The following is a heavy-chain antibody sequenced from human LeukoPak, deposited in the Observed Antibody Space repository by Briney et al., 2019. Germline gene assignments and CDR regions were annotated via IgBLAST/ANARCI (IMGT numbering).Heavy chain of an antibody. V-gene: IGHV3-30*03. CDR2: ISYDGSNK. CDR1: GFTFSSYG. J-gene: IGHJ6*02. D-gene: IGHD3-22*01. CDR3: ARDQGVVVHGKYHYYGMDV. Sequence: GRSLRLSCAASGFTFSSYGIHWVRQAPGKGLEWVAAISYDGSNKYYADSVKGRFTISSDSSKNTLYLQMNSLRAEDTAVYYCARDQGVVVHGKYHYYGMDVWGQGTTVTVSS.